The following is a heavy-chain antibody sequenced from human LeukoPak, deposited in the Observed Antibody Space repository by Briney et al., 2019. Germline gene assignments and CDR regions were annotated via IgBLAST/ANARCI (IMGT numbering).Heavy chain of an antibody. CDR2: INPNSGGT. D-gene: IGHD6-13*01. J-gene: IGHJ5*02. Sequence: ASVKVSCKASGYTFTGYYMHWVRQAPGQGLEWMGRINPNSGGTNYAQKFQGRVTMTRDTSISTAYMELSRLGSDDTAVDYCARERVRAAARQNNWFDPWGQGTLVTVSS. V-gene: IGHV1-2*06. CDR3: ARERVRAAARQNNWFDP. CDR1: GYTFTGYY.